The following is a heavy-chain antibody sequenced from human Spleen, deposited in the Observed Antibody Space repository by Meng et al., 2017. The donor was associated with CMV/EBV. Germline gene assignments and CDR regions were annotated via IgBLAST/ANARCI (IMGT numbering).Heavy chain of an antibody. CDR2: ISGSGDYT. J-gene: IGHJ4*02. V-gene: IGHV3-23*01. CDR1: GFTFSSSP. CDR3: ARGRIVSFGEFDY. D-gene: IGHD3-10*01. Sequence: ASGFTFSSSPMSWVRQAPGKGMEWVSSISGSGDYTHYADSGKGRFTISRDNSKTTMYLQMSSLRAEDTAVYYCARGRIVSFGEFDYWGQGTLVTVSS.